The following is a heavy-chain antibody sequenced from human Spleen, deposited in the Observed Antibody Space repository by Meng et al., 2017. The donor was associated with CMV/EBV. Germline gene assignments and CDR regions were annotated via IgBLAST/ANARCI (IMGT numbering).Heavy chain of an antibody. CDR3: ARAYNYDSSGYYEAPKAFHYYGMDV. D-gene: IGHD3-22*01. CDR2: LYHNGNT. V-gene: IGHV4-30-2*01. J-gene: IGHJ6*02. Sequence: SWIRQPPGKGLEWIGYLYHNGNTYYSPSLKSRVTISLDRSKNQFSLKLTSVTAADTAVYFCARAYNYDSSGYYEAPKAFHYYGMDVWGQGTTVTVSS.